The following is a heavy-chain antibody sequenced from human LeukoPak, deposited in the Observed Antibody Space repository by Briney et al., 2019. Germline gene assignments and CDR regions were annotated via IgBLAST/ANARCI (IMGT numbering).Heavy chain of an antibody. Sequence: PGGSLRLSCAASGFTFSSYAMSWVRQAPGKGLEWVSAISGSGGSNYYAYSVKGRFTISRDNSKNTLYLQMNSLRAEDTAVYYCAKVAQCSSTSCYRPSGMYFQHWGQGTLVTVSS. D-gene: IGHD2-2*01. CDR2: ISGSGGSN. V-gene: IGHV3-23*01. J-gene: IGHJ1*01. CDR1: GFTFSSYA. CDR3: AKVAQCSSTSCYRPSGMYFQH.